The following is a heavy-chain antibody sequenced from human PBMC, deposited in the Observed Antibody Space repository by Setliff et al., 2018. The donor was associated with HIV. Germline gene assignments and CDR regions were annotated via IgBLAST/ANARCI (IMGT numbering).Heavy chain of an antibody. J-gene: IGHJ5*02. CDR3: ARHETTVTLANWFDP. V-gene: IGHV4-38-2*01. D-gene: IGHD4-17*01. CDR2: ISHGGST. Sequence: PSETLSLTCAVSDYSVRSGFYWGWIRQPPGKGLEWIGSISHGGSTYYNPSLQSRATISVDTSKNQFPLTLSSVTAADTAVYHCARHETTVTLANWFDPWGQGTLVTVSS. CDR1: DYSVRSGFY.